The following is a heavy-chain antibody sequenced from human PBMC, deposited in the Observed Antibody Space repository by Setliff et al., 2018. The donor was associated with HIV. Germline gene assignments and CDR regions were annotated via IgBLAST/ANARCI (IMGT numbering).Heavy chain of an antibody. CDR3: ARESVGYYDTSGFFN. CDR1: GGSIRGDDYY. V-gene: IGHV4-31*03. Sequence: SETLSLTCTVSGGSIRGDDYYWTWIRQHPGKGLEWIGYIFHTGTTYYNPSLKSRLTLSVDTSKNQFSLKLSSVTAADTAVYFCARESVGYYDTSGFFNWGQGTLVTVSS. CDR2: IFHTGTT. J-gene: IGHJ4*02. D-gene: IGHD3-22*01.